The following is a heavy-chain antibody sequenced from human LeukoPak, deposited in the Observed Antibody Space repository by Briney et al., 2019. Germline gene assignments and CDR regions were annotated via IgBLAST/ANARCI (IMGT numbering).Heavy chain of an antibody. CDR2: ISSSGNT. J-gene: IGHJ4*02. V-gene: IGHV4-31*03. CDR1: GGSIGSAGYF. D-gene: IGHD2-15*01. CDR3: ASLSRVAGTFSEFLF. Sequence: QTLSLTCTVSGGSIGSAGYFWNWIRQHPGKGLEWIGFISSSGNTFYNPSRKSRVTISIDTSKNQLSLRLSSVTAADTAVYYCASLSRVAGTFSEFLFWGQGTLVTVSS.